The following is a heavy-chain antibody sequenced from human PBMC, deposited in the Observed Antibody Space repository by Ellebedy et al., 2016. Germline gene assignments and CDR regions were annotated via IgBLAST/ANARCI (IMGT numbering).Heavy chain of an antibody. CDR3: ATDRRLGRYFDWSNYFDY. CDR2: FDPEDGET. V-gene: IGHV1-24*01. J-gene: IGHJ4*02. D-gene: IGHD3-9*01. CDR1: GYTFTSYY. Sequence: ASVKVSCXASGYTFTSYYMHWVRQAPGKGLEWMGGFDPEDGETIYAQKFQGRVTMTEDTSTDTAYMELSSLRSEDTAVYYCATDRRLGRYFDWSNYFDYWGQGTLVTVSS.